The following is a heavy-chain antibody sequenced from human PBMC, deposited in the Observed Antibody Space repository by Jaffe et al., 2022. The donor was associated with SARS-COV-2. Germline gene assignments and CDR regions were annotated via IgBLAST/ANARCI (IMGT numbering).Heavy chain of an antibody. CDR3: AKSTGYGSGSDLDY. D-gene: IGHD3-10*01. CDR1: GFTFDDYA. CDR2: INWNSGYI. J-gene: IGHJ4*02. V-gene: IGHV3-9*01. Sequence: EVQLVESGGGLVQPGRSLRLSCAASGFTFDDYAMHWVRQAPGKGLEWVSGINWNSGYIGYADSVKGRFTISRDNAKNSLYLQMNSLRADDTALYYCAKSTGYGSGSDLDYWGQGTLVTVFS.